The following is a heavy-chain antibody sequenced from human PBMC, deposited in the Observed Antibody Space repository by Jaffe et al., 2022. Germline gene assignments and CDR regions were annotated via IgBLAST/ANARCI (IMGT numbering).Heavy chain of an antibody. D-gene: IGHD2-15*01. Sequence: QVQLVQSGAEVKKPGASVKVSCKASGYTFTSYYMHWVRQAPGQGLEWMGIINPSGGSTSYAQKFQGRVTMTRDTSTSTVYMELSSLRSEDTAVYYCARDRSTVVTAPLYYFDYWGQGTLVTVSS. CDR2: INPSGGST. V-gene: IGHV1-46*01. CDR1: GYTFTSYY. CDR3: ARDRSTVVTAPLYYFDY. J-gene: IGHJ4*02.